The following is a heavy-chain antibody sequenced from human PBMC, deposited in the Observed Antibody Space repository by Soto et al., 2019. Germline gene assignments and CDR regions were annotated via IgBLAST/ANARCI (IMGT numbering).Heavy chain of an antibody. Sequence: SETLSLTCTVSGGSVSRYNYWDWFRQPPGEGLEWIGSIIYSGNIMYNPSLQSRLTLFVDTSKNQFSLQLSSVTPEDTAVYYCAREGTNWFDPWGQGTPVTVSS. CDR2: IIYSGNI. J-gene: IGHJ5*02. CDR1: GGSVSRYNY. CDR3: AREGTNWFDP. V-gene: IGHV4-39*07. D-gene: IGHD3-10*01.